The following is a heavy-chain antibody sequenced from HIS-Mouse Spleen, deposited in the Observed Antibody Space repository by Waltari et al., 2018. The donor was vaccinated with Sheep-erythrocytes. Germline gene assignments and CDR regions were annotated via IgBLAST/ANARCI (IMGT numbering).Heavy chain of an antibody. CDR2: RNPNSGKT. Sequence: QVQLVQSGAEVKKPGASVKVSCKASGYTFTSYDINWVRQATGQGLEWMGWRNPNSGKTGYAQKFQGRVTMTRNTSISTAYMERSSLRSEDTAVYYCARGIAAAGTDWFDPWGQGTLVTVSS. D-gene: IGHD6-13*01. CDR3: ARGIAAAGTDWFDP. J-gene: IGHJ5*02. CDR1: GYTFTSYD. V-gene: IGHV1-8*01.